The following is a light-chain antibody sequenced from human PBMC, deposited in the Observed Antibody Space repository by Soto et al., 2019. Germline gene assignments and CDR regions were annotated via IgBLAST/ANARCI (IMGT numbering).Light chain of an antibody. CDR2: MAS. CDR3: QQYVKYPVT. V-gene: IGKV1-5*03. CDR1: QSIYTW. Sequence: DIQMTQSTYTVSASMGARVTITCRANQSIYTWLAWNQHKPGKAPKFLIYMASSLENGVPSRFSGSGSGTEFTLTISSLQPDDFATYVCQQYVKYPVTFGQGTKVDIK. J-gene: IGKJ1*01.